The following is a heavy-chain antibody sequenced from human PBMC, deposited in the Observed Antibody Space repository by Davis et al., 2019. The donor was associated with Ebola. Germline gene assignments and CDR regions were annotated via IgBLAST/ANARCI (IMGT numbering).Heavy chain of an antibody. CDR3: ARRRSYGSSLAREFDL. Sequence: MPSETLSLTCTVSGDSISNTIYYWGWIRQSPGKGLEWIGSIYHSGSTSYNPSLTRRVTLDVDTSKNQFSLKVNSVTAADAGVYYCARRRSYGSSLAREFDLWGQGTVVTVSS. J-gene: IGHJ3*01. D-gene: IGHD3-16*01. CDR1: GDSISNTIYY. V-gene: IGHV4-39*01. CDR2: IYHSGST.